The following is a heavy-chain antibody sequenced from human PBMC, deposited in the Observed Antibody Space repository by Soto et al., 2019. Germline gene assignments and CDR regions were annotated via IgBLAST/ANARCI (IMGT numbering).Heavy chain of an antibody. CDR2: ISGSGGST. D-gene: IGHD3-9*01. V-gene: IGHV3-23*01. Sequence: PGGSLRLSCAASGFTFSNYAMSWVRRAPGKGLEWVSAISGSGGSTYYADSVKGRFTISRDNSKNTLYLRMNSLRAEDTAVFYCAKDRAIRPGSDFDYWGQGTQVTVSS. J-gene: IGHJ4*02. CDR3: AKDRAIRPGSDFDY. CDR1: GFTFSNYA.